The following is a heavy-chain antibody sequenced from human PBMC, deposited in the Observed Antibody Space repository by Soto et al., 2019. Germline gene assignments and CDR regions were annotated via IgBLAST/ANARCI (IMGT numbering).Heavy chain of an antibody. CDR2: ISLSGGTT. J-gene: IGHJ3*02. Sequence: PGGSLRLSCATSGFTFSSYAMSWVRQAPGKGLECASPISLSGGTTYYADSVNGRFTFSRDNSKNTLYLQMNSLRAEDMAVYYCAKTANGWFSAFDIWGQGTMVTVSS. D-gene: IGHD6-19*01. CDR3: AKTANGWFSAFDI. CDR1: GFTFSSYA. V-gene: IGHV3-23*01.